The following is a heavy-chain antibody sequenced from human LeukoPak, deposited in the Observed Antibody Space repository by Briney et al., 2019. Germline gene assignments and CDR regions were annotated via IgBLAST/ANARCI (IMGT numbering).Heavy chain of an antibody. J-gene: IGHJ4*02. CDR3: AKAPTVTTEPDY. CDR2: IRFDGSNK. D-gene: IGHD4-17*01. Sequence: GGSLRLSCAASGFTFSKYGMHWVRQAPGKGLEWVAFIRFDGSNKLYADSVKGRFTISRDNSKNTLYLEMNSLRAEDTAVYYCAKAPTVTTEPDYWGQGTLVTVSS. V-gene: IGHV3-30*02. CDR1: GFTFSKYG.